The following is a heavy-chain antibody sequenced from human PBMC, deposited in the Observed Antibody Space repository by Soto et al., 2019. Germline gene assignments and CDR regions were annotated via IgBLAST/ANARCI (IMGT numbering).Heavy chain of an antibody. CDR1: GYTCTARY. D-gene: IGHD1-26*01. CDR2: INPNSGGT. J-gene: IGHJ5*02. Sequence: ASVKVSGKASGYTCTARYLHWVQKAPGQGLEWMGWINPNSGGTNYAQKFQGWVTMTRDTSISTAYMELSRLRSDDTAVYYCARDHLRGVGATSSAYNWFDPWGQGTLVTVSS. CDR3: ARDHLRGVGATSSAYNWFDP. V-gene: IGHV1-2*04.